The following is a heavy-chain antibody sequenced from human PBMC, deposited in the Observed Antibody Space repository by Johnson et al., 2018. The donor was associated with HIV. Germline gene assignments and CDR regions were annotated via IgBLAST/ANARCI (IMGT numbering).Heavy chain of an antibody. J-gene: IGHJ3*02. CDR3: ARASSIAARGADAFDI. V-gene: IGHV3-11*04. CDR2: ITSSGSTL. CDR1: GFSFSDYY. D-gene: IGHD6-6*01. Sequence: QMLLVESGGGLVNPGGSLRLSCAASGFSFSDYYMSWIRQAPGKGLEWVSYITSSGSTLYYADSVKGRFTSSRDNSKNTLYLQMNSLRAEDTAVYYCARASSIAARGADAFDIWGQGTMVTVSS.